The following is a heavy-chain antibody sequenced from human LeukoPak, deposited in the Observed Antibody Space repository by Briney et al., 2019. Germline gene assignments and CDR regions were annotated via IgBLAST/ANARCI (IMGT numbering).Heavy chain of an antibody. CDR2: ISGSGGST. Sequence: PGGSLRLSCAASGFTFSSYAMSWVRQAPGKGLEWVSAISGSGGSTYYADSVKGRFTISRDNSKNTLYLQMNSLRAEDTAVYYCAKDLSSGWDVYYYYGMDVWGQGTTVTVSS. CDR1: GFTFSSYA. V-gene: IGHV3-23*01. J-gene: IGHJ6*02. CDR3: AKDLSSGWDVYYYYGMDV. D-gene: IGHD6-19*01.